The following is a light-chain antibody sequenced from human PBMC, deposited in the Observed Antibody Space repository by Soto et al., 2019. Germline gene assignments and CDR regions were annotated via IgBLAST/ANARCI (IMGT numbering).Light chain of an antibody. CDR3: LQDYSYPRT. CDR2: GTS. J-gene: IGKJ1*01. CDR1: QAIRTE. Sequence: AIQMTQSPSSLSASVGDRVIITCRASQAIRTELGWYQQRPGKAPKLLIYGTSNLQSGVPSRFSGGGSGTDFTLPINVLQPEDVATYYCLQDYSYPRTFGQGTKVDVK. V-gene: IGKV1-6*01.